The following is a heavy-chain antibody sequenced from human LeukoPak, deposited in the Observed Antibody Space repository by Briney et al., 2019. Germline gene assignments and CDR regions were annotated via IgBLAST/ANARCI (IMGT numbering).Heavy chain of an antibody. Sequence: GGSLRLSCAASGFTFSSYSMNWVRQAPGKGLEWVSYISSSSTIYYADSVKGRFTISRDNAKNSLYLQMNSLRAEDTAVYYCAGDQPYYDFWSPRFDYWGQGTLVTVSS. V-gene: IGHV3-48*01. CDR1: GFTFSSYS. J-gene: IGHJ4*02. D-gene: IGHD3-3*01. CDR2: ISSSSTI. CDR3: AGDQPYYDFWSPRFDY.